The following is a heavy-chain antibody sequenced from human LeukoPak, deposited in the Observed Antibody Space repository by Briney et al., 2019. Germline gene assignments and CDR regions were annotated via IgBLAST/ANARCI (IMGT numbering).Heavy chain of an antibody. Sequence: GGSLRLSWAASGFNFDVYSMNWVRQAPGKGLEWIAYMTSDSNRRYYADSVRGRFTISRDNAKNSVYLELSNLRADDTAIYYCARSTEWFADYWGQGTLVTVSS. V-gene: IGHV3-48*01. D-gene: IGHD3-3*01. CDR2: MTSDSNRR. J-gene: IGHJ4*02. CDR1: GFNFDVYS. CDR3: ARSTEWFADY.